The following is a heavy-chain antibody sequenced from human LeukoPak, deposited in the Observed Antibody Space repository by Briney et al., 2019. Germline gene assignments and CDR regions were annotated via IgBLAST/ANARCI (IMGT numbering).Heavy chain of an antibody. Sequence: PSETLSLTCTVSGGSISSGGYYWSWIRQPPGKGLEWIGYIYHSGSTYYNPSLKSRVSISLDTSKNQFSLKLSSVTAADTAVYYCARVGYCSHGSCLRLDWYFDLWGRGTLVTVSS. J-gene: IGHJ2*01. CDR2: IYHSGST. D-gene: IGHD2-15*01. CDR1: GGSISSGGYY. V-gene: IGHV4-61*08. CDR3: ARVGYCSHGSCLRLDWYFDL.